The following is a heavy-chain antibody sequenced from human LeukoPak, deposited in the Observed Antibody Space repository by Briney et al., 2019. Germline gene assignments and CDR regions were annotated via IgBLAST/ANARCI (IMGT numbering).Heavy chain of an antibody. CDR3: ARSEEGATSNFDY. CDR2: IYPGDSDT. D-gene: IGHD1-26*01. CDR1: GYDFSNYW. V-gene: IGHV5-51*01. Sequence: GASLQISCKGSGYDFSNYWIGWGRQMSGKGREGMGIIYPGDSDTRYSPSFQGQVTMSAHKSISTAYLQWSSLKASDTAMYYCARSEEGATSNFDYWGQGTLVTVSS. J-gene: IGHJ4*02.